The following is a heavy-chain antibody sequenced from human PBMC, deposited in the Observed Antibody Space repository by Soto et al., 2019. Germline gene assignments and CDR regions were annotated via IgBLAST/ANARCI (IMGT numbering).Heavy chain of an antibody. D-gene: IGHD1-26*01. Sequence: PGGSLRLSCAASGFTFDDYAMHWVRQAPGKGLEWVSGISWNSGNIGYADSVKGRFAISRDNAKNSLYLQMNSLRAEDTALYYCAKDKWELSYYFDYWGQGTLVTVSS. J-gene: IGHJ4*02. CDR3: AKDKWELSYYFDY. CDR2: ISWNSGNI. V-gene: IGHV3-9*01. CDR1: GFTFDDYA.